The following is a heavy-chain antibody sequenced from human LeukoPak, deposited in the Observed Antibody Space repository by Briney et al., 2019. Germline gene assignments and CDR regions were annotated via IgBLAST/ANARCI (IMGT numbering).Heavy chain of an antibody. D-gene: IGHD6-13*01. J-gene: IGHJ3*02. V-gene: IGHV3-21*01. CDR1: GFTVSSNY. Sequence: PGGSLRLSCAASGFTVSSNYMSWVRQAPGKGLEWVSSISSSSSYIYYADSVKGRFTISRDNAKNSLYLQMNSLRAEDTAVYYCARGITAAAGTGAFDIWGQGTMVTVSS. CDR2: ISSSSSYI. CDR3: ARGITAAAGTGAFDI.